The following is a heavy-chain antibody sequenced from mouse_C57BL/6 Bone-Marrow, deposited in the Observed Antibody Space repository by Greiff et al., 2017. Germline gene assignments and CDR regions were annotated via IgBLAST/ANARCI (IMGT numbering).Heavy chain of an antibody. V-gene: IGHV8-8*01. Sequence: QVTLKECGPGILQPSQTLSLTCSFSGFSLSTSGMGVGWLRPPSGKGLEWLAHIWWDDDKYFNPALKSRLTISEDTSTNKVYLKIGSVETADTATYYCARKALGDYVAMDYWGQGTSVTVSS. CDR1: GFSLSTSGMG. J-gene: IGHJ4*01. D-gene: IGHD2-13*01. CDR3: ARKALGDYVAMDY. CDR2: IWWDDDK.